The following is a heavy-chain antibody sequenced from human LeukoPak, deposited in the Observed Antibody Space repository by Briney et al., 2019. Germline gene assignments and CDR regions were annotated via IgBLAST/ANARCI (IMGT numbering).Heavy chain of an antibody. CDR2: ISDSGGST. J-gene: IGHJ4*02. CDR1: GFTFSSYA. Sequence: QPGGSLRLSCAPSGFTFSSYAMSWVRQAPGKGLEWVSAISDSGGSTYYADSVKGRFTISRDNSKNTLYLQMNSLRAEDTAVYYCVKDKEETDIVVVPAAMGSDYWGQGTLVTVSS. CDR3: VKDKEETDIVVVPAAMGSDY. D-gene: IGHD2-2*01. V-gene: IGHV3-23*01.